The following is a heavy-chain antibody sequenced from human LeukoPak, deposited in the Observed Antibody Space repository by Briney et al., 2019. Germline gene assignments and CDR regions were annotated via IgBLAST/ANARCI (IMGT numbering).Heavy chain of an antibody. J-gene: IGHJ6*02. D-gene: IGHD4-17*01. CDR2: ISAYNGNT. V-gene: IGHV1-18*01. CDR1: GYTFTIYG. Sequence: GASVKVSCKASGYTFTIYGISWVRQTPGQGLEWMGWISAYNGNTNYAQKLQGRVTMTTDTSTSTAYMELRSLRSDDTAVYYCARESDYGDYYYYGMDVWGQGTTVTVSS. CDR3: ARESDYGDYYYYGMDV.